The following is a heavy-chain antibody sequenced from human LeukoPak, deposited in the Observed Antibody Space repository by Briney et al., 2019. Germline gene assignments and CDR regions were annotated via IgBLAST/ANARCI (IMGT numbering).Heavy chain of an antibody. J-gene: IGHJ4*02. CDR2: INGDGSTT. CDR3: ARGGLGNFD. D-gene: IGHD4-23*01. Sequence: PGGSLRLSCAASGFTFSSYWMHWVRQVPGKGLVWVSRINGDGSTTSYADYVKGRFTISRDNAKNTLYLQMNSLRAEDTAVYYCARGGLGNFDWGQGTLVTVSS. V-gene: IGHV3-74*01. CDR1: GFTFSSYW.